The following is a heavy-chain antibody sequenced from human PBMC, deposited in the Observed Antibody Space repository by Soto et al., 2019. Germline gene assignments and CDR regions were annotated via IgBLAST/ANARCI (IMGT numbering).Heavy chain of an antibody. CDR3: AREGGYLNYYGMDV. D-gene: IGHD5-12*01. CDR2: IYYSGST. J-gene: IGHJ6*02. Sequence: QVQLQESGPGLVKPSQTLSLTCTVSGGSISSGDYYWSWIRQPPGKGLEWIGYIYYSGSTFYNPSLKRRVTISVDTSKNQFSLKLSSVTAADTAVYYCAREGGYLNYYGMDVWGQGTTVTVSS. CDR1: GGSISSGDYY. V-gene: IGHV4-30-4*01.